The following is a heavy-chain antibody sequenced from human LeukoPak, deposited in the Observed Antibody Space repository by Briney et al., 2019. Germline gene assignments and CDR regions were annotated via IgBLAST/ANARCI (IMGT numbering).Heavy chain of an antibody. CDR1: GYTFTSYG. V-gene: IGHV1-18*01. Sequence: ASVKVSCKASGYTFTSYGISWVRQAPGQGLEWMGWISAYNGNTNYAQKLQGRVTMTTDTSTSTAYMELRGLRSDVTAVYYCASLECGGDCYTPGWFDPWGQGTLVTVSS. CDR2: ISAYNGNT. CDR3: ASLECGGDCYTPGWFDP. J-gene: IGHJ5*02. D-gene: IGHD2-21*02.